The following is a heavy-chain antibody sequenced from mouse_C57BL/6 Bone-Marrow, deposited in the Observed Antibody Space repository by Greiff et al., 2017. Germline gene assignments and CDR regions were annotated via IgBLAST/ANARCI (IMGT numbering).Heavy chain of an antibody. J-gene: IGHJ3*01. CDR3: ARGHYYGSSSWFAY. V-gene: IGHV1-81*01. Sequence: VQRVESGAELARPGASVKLSCKASGYTFTSYGISWVKQRTGQGLEWIGEIYPRSGNTYYNEKFKGKATLTADKSSSTAYMELRSLTSEDSAVYFCARGHYYGSSSWFAYWGQGTLVTVSA. CDR2: IYPRSGNT. D-gene: IGHD1-1*01. CDR1: GYTFTSYG.